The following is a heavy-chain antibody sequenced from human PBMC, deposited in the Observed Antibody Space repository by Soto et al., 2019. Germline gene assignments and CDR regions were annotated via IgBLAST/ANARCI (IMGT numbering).Heavy chain of an antibody. J-gene: IGHJ3*02. D-gene: IGHD6-6*01. CDR2: IIPIFGTA. V-gene: IGHV1-69*06. CDR3: AVEYSSSSSGAFDI. Sequence: SVKVSCKASGGTFSSYAISWVRQAPGQGLEWMGGIIPIFGTANYAQKFQGRVTITADKSTSTAYMELSSLRSEDTAVYYRAVEYSSSSSGAFDIWGQATMVTVS. CDR1: GGTFSSYA.